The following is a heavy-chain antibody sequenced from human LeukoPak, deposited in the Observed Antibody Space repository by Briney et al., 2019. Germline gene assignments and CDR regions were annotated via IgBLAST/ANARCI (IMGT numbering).Heavy chain of an antibody. V-gene: IGHV4-59*01. CDR2: IYYSGST. D-gene: IGHD5-18*01. Sequence: SETLSLTCTVSGGSISSYYWSWIRQPPGKGLEWIGYIYYSGSTNYNPSLKSRVTISVDMSKNQFSLKRRSVTAADTAVYYCARTTEGGYSYGYFYYYYMDVWGKGTTVTISS. CDR1: GGSISSYY. CDR3: ARTTEGGYSYGYFYYYYMDV. J-gene: IGHJ6*03.